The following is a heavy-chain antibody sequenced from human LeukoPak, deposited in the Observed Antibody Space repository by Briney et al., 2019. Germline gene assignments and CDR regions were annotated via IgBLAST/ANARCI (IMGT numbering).Heavy chain of an antibody. CDR1: GFIFSSYE. J-gene: IGHJ4*02. CDR3: ASWAGVVDDFNGPFDY. CDR2: ISSSGSTI. D-gene: IGHD2-2*01. Sequence: GGSLRLSCAASGFIFSSYEMNWVRQAPGKGLEWVSYISSSGSTIYYADSVKGRFTISRDNAKNSLYLQMNSLRAEDTAVYYCASWAGVVDDFNGPFDYWGQGTLVTVSS. V-gene: IGHV3-48*03.